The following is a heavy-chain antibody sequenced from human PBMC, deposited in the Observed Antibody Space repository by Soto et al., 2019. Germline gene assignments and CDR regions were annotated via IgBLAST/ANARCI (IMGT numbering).Heavy chain of an antibody. D-gene: IGHD6-13*01. J-gene: IGHJ4*02. CDR2: ISFDGSTK. V-gene: IGHV3-30-3*01. Sequence: QVQLVESGGGVVQPGRSLTVFCTASGFTFKHNAMHWFRQAPAKGLEWVADISFDGSTKNYADSVKGRFTISRDNSKNTLSLQMRALKGEDTATYYCAREGIAGSGPNFYDFWGQGTLVAVSS. CDR3: AREGIAGSGPNFYDF. CDR1: GFTFKHNA.